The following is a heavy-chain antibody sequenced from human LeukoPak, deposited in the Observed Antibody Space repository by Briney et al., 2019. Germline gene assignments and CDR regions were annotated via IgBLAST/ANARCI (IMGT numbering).Heavy chain of an antibody. CDR2: ISGSGGST. CDR1: GFTFSSYA. J-gene: IGHJ4*02. Sequence: GGSLRLSCAAPGFTFSSYAMSWVRQAPGKGLEWVSAISGSGGSTYYADSVRGRFAISRDNSKNTLYLQMNSLRAEDTAVYYCAKGGWELQDWGQGTLVTVSS. D-gene: IGHD1-26*01. CDR3: AKGGWELQD. V-gene: IGHV3-23*01.